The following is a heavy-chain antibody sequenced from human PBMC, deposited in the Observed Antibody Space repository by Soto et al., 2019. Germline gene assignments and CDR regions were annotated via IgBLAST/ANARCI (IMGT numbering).Heavy chain of an antibody. Sequence: GSLRLSCAASGFTFSSYSMNWVRQAPGKGLEWVSSISSSSSYIYYADSVKGRFTISRDDAKNSLYLQMNSLRAEDTAVYYCALGDYDILTGYYSWGQGTLVTVSS. CDR2: ISSSSSYI. CDR1: GFTFSSYS. V-gene: IGHV3-21*01. CDR3: ALGDYDILTGYYS. J-gene: IGHJ4*02. D-gene: IGHD3-9*01.